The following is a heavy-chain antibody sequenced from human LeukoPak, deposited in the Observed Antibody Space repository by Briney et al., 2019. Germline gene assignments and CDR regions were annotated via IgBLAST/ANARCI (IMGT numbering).Heavy chain of an antibody. Sequence: ASVKVSCKASGYTFTSYGISWVRQAPGQGLEWMGWINAYNGNTNYAQKLQGRVTMTTDTSTSTAYMELRSLRSDDTAVYYCAREGRITGTTWRDAFDIWGQGTMVTVSS. CDR1: GYTFTSYG. CDR2: INAYNGNT. CDR3: AREGRITGTTWRDAFDI. D-gene: IGHD1-7*01. J-gene: IGHJ3*02. V-gene: IGHV1-18*01.